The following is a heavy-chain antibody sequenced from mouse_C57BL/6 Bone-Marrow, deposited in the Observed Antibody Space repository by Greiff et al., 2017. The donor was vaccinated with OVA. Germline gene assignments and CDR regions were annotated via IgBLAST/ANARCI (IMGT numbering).Heavy chain of an antibody. D-gene: IGHD2-4*01. CDR3: ARHVYYDYDGDYYAMDY. CDR1: GFSLTSYG. CDR2: IWSDGST. J-gene: IGHJ4*01. V-gene: IGHV2-6-1*01. Sequence: VQLQQSGPGLVAPSQSLSITCTVSGFSLTSYGVHWVRQPPGKGLEWLVVIWSDGSTTYNSALKSRLSISKDNSKSQVFLKMNSLQTDDTAMYYCARHVYYDYDGDYYAMDYWGQGTSVTVSS.